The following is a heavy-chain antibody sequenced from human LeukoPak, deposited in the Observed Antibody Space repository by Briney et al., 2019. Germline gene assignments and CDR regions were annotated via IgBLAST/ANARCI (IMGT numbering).Heavy chain of an antibody. CDR1: GFTVSSNY. D-gene: IGHD3-22*01. CDR2: IYSGGST. V-gene: IGHV3-53*01. Sequence: GGSLRLSCAASGFTVSSNYMSWVRQAPGKGLEWVSVIYSGGSTYYADSVKGRFTISRDNSKNTLYLQMNSPRAEDTAVYYCARSIYDSINFGYWGQGTLVTVSS. CDR3: ARSIYDSINFGY. J-gene: IGHJ4*02.